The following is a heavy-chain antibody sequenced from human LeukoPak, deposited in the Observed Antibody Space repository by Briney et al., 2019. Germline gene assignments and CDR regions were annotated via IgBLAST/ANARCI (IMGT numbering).Heavy chain of an antibody. D-gene: IGHD3-22*01. CDR2: VYYSGST. J-gene: IGHJ4*02. Sequence: SETLSLTCSVSGDSISTYYWSWIRQPPGKALEWIGYVYYSGSTDYNPSLKSRVTISVDTSKKQFSLNLNSVTAADTAVYYCSASKELWLRGLFDFWGQGTLVTVSS. CDR3: SASKELWLRGLFDF. V-gene: IGHV4-59*01. CDR1: GDSISTYY.